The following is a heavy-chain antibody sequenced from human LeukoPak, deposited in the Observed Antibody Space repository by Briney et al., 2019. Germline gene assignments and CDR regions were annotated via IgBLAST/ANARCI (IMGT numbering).Heavy chain of an antibody. CDR2: ISSSSSYI. CDR3: ARDFTCGGDCYSYYFDH. CDR1: GFTFSSYS. D-gene: IGHD2-21*02. V-gene: IGHV3-21*01. J-gene: IGHJ4*02. Sequence: GGSLRLSCAASGFTFSSYSMNWVRQAPGKGLEWVSSISSSSSYIYYADSVKGRFTISRDNAKNSLYLQMNSLRAEDTAVYYCARDFTCGGDCYSYYFDHWGQGTLVTVSS.